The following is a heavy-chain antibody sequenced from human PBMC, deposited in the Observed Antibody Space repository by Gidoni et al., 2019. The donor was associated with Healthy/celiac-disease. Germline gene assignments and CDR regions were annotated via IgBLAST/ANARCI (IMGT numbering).Heavy chain of an antibody. D-gene: IGHD2-21*01. CDR2: SSSSSSYI. Sequence: EVQLVESGGGLVKPGGSLRLSCAASGFHFSSYSMNWVRQAPGKGLEWVSSSSSSSSYIYYADSGKGRFTISRDNAKNSLYLQMNSLRAEDTAVYYCARAYCGGDCYSWDSSGYYWEFDYWGQGTLVTVSS. J-gene: IGHJ4*02. V-gene: IGHV3-21*01. CDR1: GFHFSSYS. CDR3: ARAYCGGDCYSWDSSGYYWEFDY.